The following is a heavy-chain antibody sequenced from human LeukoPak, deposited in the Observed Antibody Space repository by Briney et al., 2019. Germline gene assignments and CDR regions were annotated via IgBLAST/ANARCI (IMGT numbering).Heavy chain of an antibody. CDR2: ISGSGGST. J-gene: IGHJ4*02. Sequence: GGSLRLSWAASGFTFNNFAMNWVRQAPGKRLGWVSAISGSGGSTYYADSVKGRFTISRDNSKNTLYPQMNSLRAEDTAVYYCAKVTYDYVWGSYESWGKGALVTVSS. CDR3: AKVTYDYVWGSYES. V-gene: IGHV3-23*01. CDR1: GFTFNNFA. D-gene: IGHD3-16*01.